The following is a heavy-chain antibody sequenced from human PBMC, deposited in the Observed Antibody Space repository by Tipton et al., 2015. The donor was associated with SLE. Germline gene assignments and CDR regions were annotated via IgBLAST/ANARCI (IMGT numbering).Heavy chain of an antibody. CDR1: GGSFSGYY. J-gene: IGHJ2*01. CDR3: ARGPIPDL. V-gene: IGHV4-34*10. CDR2: INDSGST. Sequence: GLVKPSETLSLMCSVYGGSFSGYYWTWIRQPPGKGLEWIGEINDSGSTNYNPSLKSRITVSVDTSKNQFSLKVYSVTAADTAVYYCARGPIPDLWGRGSLVTVPS.